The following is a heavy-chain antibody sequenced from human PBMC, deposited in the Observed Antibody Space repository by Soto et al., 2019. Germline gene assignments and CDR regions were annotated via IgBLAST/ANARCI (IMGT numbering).Heavy chain of an antibody. Sequence: GSLRLSCAASGFTFISYGMHWVRQAPGKWLEWVAVIWYDGSNKYYADSVKGRFTISRDNSKNTLYLQMNSLRAEDTAVYYCARGSIPGSSWGRGYYFDYWGQGTLVTVSS. D-gene: IGHD6-13*01. V-gene: IGHV3-33*01. CDR2: IWYDGSNK. J-gene: IGHJ4*02. CDR1: GFTFISYG. CDR3: ARGSIPGSSWGRGYYFDY.